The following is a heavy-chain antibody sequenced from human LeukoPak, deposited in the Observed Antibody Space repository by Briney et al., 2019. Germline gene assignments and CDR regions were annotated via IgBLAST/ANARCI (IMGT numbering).Heavy chain of an antibody. CDR2: IGGSNTTI. CDR1: GFTFNGYY. V-gene: IGHV3-21*01. Sequence: GGSLRLSCAASGFTFNGYYMSWVRQAPGKGLEWVSSIGGSNTTIFYADSVKGRSTVSRDNAKKSVFLQMNSLRAEDTAVYYCARAIFGVAQPPYYFYHYMDVWGKGTTVTVSS. J-gene: IGHJ6*03. CDR3: ARAIFGVAQPPYYFYHYMDV. D-gene: IGHD3-3*01.